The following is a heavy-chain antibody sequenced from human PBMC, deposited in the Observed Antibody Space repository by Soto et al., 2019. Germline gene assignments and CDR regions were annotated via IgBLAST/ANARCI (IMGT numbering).Heavy chain of an antibody. V-gene: IGHV1-18*01. Sequence: QCQLVQSGAEVKKPGASVKVSCKASGYTFTNFGISWVRPSPGQGLEWMGWISAYSGNTNYAQTSKGRATMTTDTHSSTAFMALRSPGSDDKAVYCCAGGGTPIDYWGQGTLVTVSS. J-gene: IGHJ4*02. CDR2: ISAYSGNT. CDR3: AGGGTPIDY. CDR1: GYTFTNFG. D-gene: IGHD3-16*01.